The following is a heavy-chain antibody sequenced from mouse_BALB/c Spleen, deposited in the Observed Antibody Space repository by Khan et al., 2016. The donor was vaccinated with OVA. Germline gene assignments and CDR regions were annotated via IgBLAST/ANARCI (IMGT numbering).Heavy chain of an antibody. CDR3: ARHNYGPFAY. V-gene: IGHV5-9-3*01. Sequence: EVELVESGGDLVKPGGSLKLSCSASGFTFSTYAMSWVRQTPEKRLEWVATISSGGDYIYYPDSVKGRFTISRDNAKNTLYLQMISLMSEDTAMYYCARHNYGPFAYWGQGTLVTVSA. CDR2: ISSGGDYI. D-gene: IGHD1-1*01. CDR1: GFTFSTYA. J-gene: IGHJ3*01.